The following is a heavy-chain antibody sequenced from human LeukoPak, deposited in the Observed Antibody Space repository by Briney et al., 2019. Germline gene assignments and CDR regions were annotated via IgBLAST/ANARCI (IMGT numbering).Heavy chain of an antibody. D-gene: IGHD5-12*01. CDR3: SRELYGYRSGNGV. Sequence: PGGSLRLSCAPSGFTLSNYWMHWVRHAPGKGLVWVSHIYTVGSSTNYPHSARGPFTTSRDNTKNTLYLHMNTLRAEHTAVYYCSRELYGYRSGNGVWGQGTLDSVSS. V-gene: IGHV3-74*01. CDR2: IYTVGSST. J-gene: IGHJ4*02. CDR1: GFTLSNYW.